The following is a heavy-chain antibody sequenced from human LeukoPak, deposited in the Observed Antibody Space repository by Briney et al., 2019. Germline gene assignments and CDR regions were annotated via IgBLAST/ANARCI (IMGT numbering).Heavy chain of an antibody. CDR3: ARDSAGSYSYNWFDP. D-gene: IGHD1-26*01. J-gene: IGHJ5*02. V-gene: IGHV4-38-2*02. Sequence: PSETLSLTCTVSGYSISSGYYWGWIRQPPGKGLEWIGSIYHSGSTYYNPSLKSRVTMSVDTSKNQFSLKLSSVTAADTAVYYCARDSAGSYSYNWFDPWGQGTLVTVSS. CDR2: IYHSGST. CDR1: GYSISSGYY.